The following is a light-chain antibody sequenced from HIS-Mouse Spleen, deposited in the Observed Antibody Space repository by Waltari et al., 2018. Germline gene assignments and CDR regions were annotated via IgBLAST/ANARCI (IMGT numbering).Light chain of an antibody. J-gene: IGKJ4*01. CDR3: QQYYSTPLT. V-gene: IGKV4-1*01. CDR1: QSVLYSSNNKNY. CDR2: WAS. Sequence: DIVMTQSPDSLAVSLGERATINCKSSQSVLYSSNNKNYLAWYQQKPGKPPKLLIYWASTREYGFPDRFSGSGSGTDFTLTISSLQAEDVAVYYCQQYYSTPLTFGGGTKVEIK.